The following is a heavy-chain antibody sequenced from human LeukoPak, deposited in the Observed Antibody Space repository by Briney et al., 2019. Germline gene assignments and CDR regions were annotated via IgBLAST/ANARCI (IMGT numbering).Heavy chain of an antibody. CDR1: GFTFSTYG. Sequence: GGSLRLSCAASGFTFSTYGMHWVRQAPGKGLEWMTFIQAGGDEKYYAESVKGRVTVSRDNSKNTLYLQMNSLRAEDTAVYYCARDTPGYGGDDFDYWGQGALVTVSS. J-gene: IGHJ4*02. V-gene: IGHV3-30*02. CDR3: ARDTPGYGGDDFDY. CDR2: IQAGGDEK. D-gene: IGHD4-23*01.